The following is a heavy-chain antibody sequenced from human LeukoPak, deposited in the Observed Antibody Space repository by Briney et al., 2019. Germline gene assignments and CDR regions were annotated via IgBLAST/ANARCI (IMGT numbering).Heavy chain of an antibody. V-gene: IGHV5-51*01. CDR3: ATEIGSGWFYDY. Sequence: GESLKISCKASGYRFTSYWIGWVRHMPGKGLEWMGMIYPGDSEVRYGPAFQGQVTISADKSVNTAYLQWSSLKASDTAIYYCATEIGSGWFYDYWGQGTLVTVSS. D-gene: IGHD6-19*01. CDR1: GYRFTSYW. CDR2: IYPGDSEV. J-gene: IGHJ4*02.